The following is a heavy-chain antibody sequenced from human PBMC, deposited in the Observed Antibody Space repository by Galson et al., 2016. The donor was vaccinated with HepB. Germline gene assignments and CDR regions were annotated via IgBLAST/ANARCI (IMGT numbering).Heavy chain of an antibody. Sequence: SETLSPTCAVSGGSVATSNWWSWVRQPPGKGLEWIGEIYHSGSTNYNPSLTSRVTISVDKSKNQFSLKMKSVTAADTAVYYCARGSYFYDSSGYATSAEYFQVWGQGTLVTVS. CDR1: GGSVATSNW. V-gene: IGHV4-4*02. CDR3: ARGSYFYDSSGYATSAEYFQV. J-gene: IGHJ1*01. D-gene: IGHD3-22*01. CDR2: IYHSGST.